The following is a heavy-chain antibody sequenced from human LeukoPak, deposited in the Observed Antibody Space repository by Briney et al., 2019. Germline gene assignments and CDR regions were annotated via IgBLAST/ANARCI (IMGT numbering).Heavy chain of an antibody. J-gene: IGHJ5*02. V-gene: IGHV4-39*07. Sequence: SETLSLTCTVSGGSISSRSYYWGWIRQPPGKGLEWIGSIYHSGSTYYNPSLKSRVTISVDTSKNQFSLKLSSVTAADTAVYYCARDTIDQKRDYDFWSGYYTPGWSGFDPWGQGTLVTVSS. D-gene: IGHD3-3*01. CDR1: GGSISSRSYY. CDR2: IYHSGST. CDR3: ARDTIDQKRDYDFWSGYYTPGWSGFDP.